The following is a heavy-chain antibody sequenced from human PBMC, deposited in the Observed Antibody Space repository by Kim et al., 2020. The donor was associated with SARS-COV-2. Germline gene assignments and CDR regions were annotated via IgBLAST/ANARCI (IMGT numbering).Heavy chain of an antibody. CDR2: IYTSGST. CDR3: ARDSVYCSVWRHLWYFD. V-gene: IGHV4-4*07. CDR1: GGSISSYY. Sequence: SETLSLTCTVSGGSISSYYWSWIRQPAGKGLEWIGRIYTSGSTNYNPSLKSRVTISVDTATNQFSLKPSSVTAADPAVYYCARDSVYCSVWRHLWYFD. D-gene: IGHD6-19*01. J-gene: IGHJ2*01.